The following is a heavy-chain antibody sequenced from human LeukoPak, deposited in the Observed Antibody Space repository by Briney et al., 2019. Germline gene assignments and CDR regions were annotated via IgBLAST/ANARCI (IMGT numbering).Heavy chain of an antibody. CDR3: ARDTDDFQGLDI. Sequence: GGSLRLPCAASGFFFSNYWMSWVRQAQGKGLEWVANINLDGNGRFYVDSVKGRFTISRDNNKKSVYLQMNSLRAEDTAVYYCARDTDDFQGLDIWGQGTRVTVSS. J-gene: IGHJ3*02. CDR1: GFFFSNYW. CDR2: INLDGNGR. D-gene: IGHD3-3*01. V-gene: IGHV3-7*01.